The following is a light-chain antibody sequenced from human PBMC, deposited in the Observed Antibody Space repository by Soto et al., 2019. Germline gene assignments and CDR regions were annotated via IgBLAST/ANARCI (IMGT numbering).Light chain of an antibody. CDR1: QNNSTY. J-gene: IGKJ1*01. CDR3: QQYHGSPTWT. V-gene: IGKV1-39*01. CDR2: GAS. Sequence: DIQMTQSPSSLSASVGDRVTIPRPESQNNSTYLGWYQQKPGSVPKHLIYGASSLQTGGPSRLSGSGSGTEFIFTISSLQPEDFATYYCQQYHGSPTWTFGQGTKVDIK.